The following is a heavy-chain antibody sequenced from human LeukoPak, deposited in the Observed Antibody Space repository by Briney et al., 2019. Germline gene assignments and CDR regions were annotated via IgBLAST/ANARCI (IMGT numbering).Heavy chain of an antibody. CDR2: IGRTSRDK. J-gene: IGHJ4*01. V-gene: IGHV3-21*01. CDR1: GGSISSSS. Sequence: ETLSLTCTVSGGSISSSSYYWGWIRQPPGKGLEWLSSIGRTSRDKYYADSVKGRFTISRDNAESSLYLQMNSLRDEDTAVYYCVGGDQREDWGHGTLVTVSS. CDR3: VGGDQRED.